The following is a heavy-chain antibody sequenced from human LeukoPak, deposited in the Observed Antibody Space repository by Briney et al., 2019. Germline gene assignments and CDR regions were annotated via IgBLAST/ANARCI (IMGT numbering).Heavy chain of an antibody. CDR1: GFTFDDYA. Sequence: PGGSLRLSCAASGFTFDDYAMHWVRQAPGKGLEWVSGISWNSGSIGYADSVKGRFTISRDNAKNSLYLQMNSLRTEDTALYYCAKDTYSSSLTGFDYRGQGTLVTVSS. CDR3: AKDTYSSSLTGFDY. J-gene: IGHJ4*02. D-gene: IGHD6-6*01. V-gene: IGHV3-9*01. CDR2: ISWNSGSI.